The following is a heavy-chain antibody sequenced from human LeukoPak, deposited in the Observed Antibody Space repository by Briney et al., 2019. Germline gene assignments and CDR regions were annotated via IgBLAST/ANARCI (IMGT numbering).Heavy chain of an antibody. CDR1: GFTFSSYA. CDR3: ARSLLWIPLWSYFDD. V-gene: IGHV3-30-3*01. J-gene: IGHJ4*02. D-gene: IGHD5-18*01. Sequence: PGGSLRLSCAASGFTFSSYAVHWVRQAPGKGLEWVAVISYDGSNKYYADSVKGRFPISRDNSKNTLYLQMNSLRAEDTAVYYCARSLLWIPLWSYFDDWGQGTLVTVSS. CDR2: ISYDGSNK.